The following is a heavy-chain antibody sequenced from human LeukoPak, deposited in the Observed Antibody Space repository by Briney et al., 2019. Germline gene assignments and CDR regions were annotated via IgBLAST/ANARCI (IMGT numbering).Heavy chain of an antibody. D-gene: IGHD3-10*01. J-gene: IGHJ4*02. Sequence: SETLSLTCTVSGGSVSSTTYHWSWIRQPPGKGLEWIASINYSGSTYYNPSLKSRVTISVDTSENQFSLKLSSVTAADTAVYYCARYVVYGSGKYYFDYWGQGTLVTVSS. CDR2: INYSGST. V-gene: IGHV4-39*01. CDR3: ARYVVYGSGKYYFDY. CDR1: GGSVSSTTYH.